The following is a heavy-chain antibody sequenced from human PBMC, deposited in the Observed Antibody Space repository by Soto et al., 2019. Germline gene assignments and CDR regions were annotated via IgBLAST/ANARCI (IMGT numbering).Heavy chain of an antibody. Sequence: GGSLRLSCAASGFTFSSYAMSWVRQAPGKGLEWVSAISGSGGSTYYADSVKGRFTISRDNSKNTLYLQMNSLRAEDTAVYYCAKDGDYDILTGYHPYNWFDPRGQGTLVTVSS. J-gene: IGHJ5*02. D-gene: IGHD3-9*01. CDR3: AKDGDYDILTGYHPYNWFDP. CDR1: GFTFSSYA. CDR2: ISGSGGST. V-gene: IGHV3-23*01.